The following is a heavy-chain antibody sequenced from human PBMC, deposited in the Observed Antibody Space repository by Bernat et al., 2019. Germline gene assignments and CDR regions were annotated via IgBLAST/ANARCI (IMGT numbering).Heavy chain of an antibody. CDR3: AKDKDSSSWYLLDYYYYGMDV. CDR1: GFTFSSYG. J-gene: IGHJ6*02. CDR2: ISYDGSNK. D-gene: IGHD6-13*01. V-gene: IGHV3-30*18. Sequence: LVESGGGVVQPGRSLRLSCAASGFTFSSYGMHWVRQAPGKGLEWVAVISYDGSNKYYADSVKGRFTISRDNSKNTLYLQMNSLRAEDTAVYYCAKDKDSSSWYLLDYYYYGMDVWGQGTTVTVSS.